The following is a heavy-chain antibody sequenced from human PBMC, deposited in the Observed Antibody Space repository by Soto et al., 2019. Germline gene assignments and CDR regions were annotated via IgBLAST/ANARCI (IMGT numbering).Heavy chain of an antibody. CDR1: GYTFTNYW. J-gene: IGHJ6*02. CDR2: IYPGDSDT. Sequence: GESLKISCKGSGYTFTNYWIGWVRQMPGKGLERMGIIYPGDSDTKYNPSFQGQVTISADKSITTTYLRWTSLKASDTAIYYCAASIFYYGMDVWGQGTTVTVSS. V-gene: IGHV5-51*01. CDR3: AASIFYYGMDV.